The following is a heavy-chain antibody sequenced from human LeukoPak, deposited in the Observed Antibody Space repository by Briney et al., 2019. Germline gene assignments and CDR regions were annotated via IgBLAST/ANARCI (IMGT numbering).Heavy chain of an antibody. CDR3: ARAAYCGGDCYLFDY. CDR2: IYYSGST. V-gene: IGHV4-39*01. J-gene: IGHJ4*02. D-gene: IGHD2-21*02. CDR1: SDSIYSSNYY. Sequence: PPETLSLTCTVSSDSIYSSNYYWGWIRQPPGKGLEWIGSIYYSGSTYYNSSLKSRVTISVDTSKNQFSLKLSSLTAADTAVYYCARAAYCGGDCYLFDYWGQGTLVTVFS.